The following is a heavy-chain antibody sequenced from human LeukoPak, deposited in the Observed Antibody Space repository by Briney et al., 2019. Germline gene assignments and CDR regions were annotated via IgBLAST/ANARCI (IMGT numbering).Heavy chain of an antibody. CDR3: ARDGYYYDSSGYTDQVIDY. V-gene: IGHV3-48*03. CDR2: ISSSGSTI. CDR1: GFTFSSYE. J-gene: IGHJ4*02. D-gene: IGHD3-22*01. Sequence: PGGSLRLYCAASGFTFSSYEMNWVRQAPGKGLEWVSYISSSGSTICYADSVKGRFTISRDNAKNSLYLQMNSLRAEDTAVYYCARDGYYYDSSGYTDQVIDYWGQGTLVTVSS.